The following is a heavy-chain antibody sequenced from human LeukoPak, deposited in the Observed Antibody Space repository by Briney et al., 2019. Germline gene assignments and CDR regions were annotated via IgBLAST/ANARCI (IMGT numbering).Heavy chain of an antibody. Sequence: GGSLRLSCAASGCPFDNYGMDWVRQAPGKGLEWVGRSRNKARGYTTEYAASVKGRFTISRDDSKNSVFLQMNSLKNEDTAVYYCVSAWAAGKHYVGYWGQGTLVTVSS. D-gene: IGHD2-15*01. CDR1: GCPFDNYG. V-gene: IGHV3-72*01. J-gene: IGHJ4*02. CDR2: SRNKARGYTT. CDR3: VSAWAAGKHYVGY.